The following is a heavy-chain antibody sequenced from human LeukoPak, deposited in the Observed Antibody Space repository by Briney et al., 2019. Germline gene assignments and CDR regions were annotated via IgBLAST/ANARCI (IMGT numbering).Heavy chain of an antibody. V-gene: IGHV1-69*06. CDR1: GGTFSTFG. D-gene: IGHD5-24*01. CDR3: AIRDGHTDH. J-gene: IGHJ4*02. CDR2: IIPMSGTV. Sequence: SVKVSCKASGGTFSTFGISWVRQAPGQGLEWMGGIIPMSGTVNNAQKFQGRVTITADKSTGTAYMELSSLRSEDMAIYYCAIRDGHTDHWGQGTLVTVSS.